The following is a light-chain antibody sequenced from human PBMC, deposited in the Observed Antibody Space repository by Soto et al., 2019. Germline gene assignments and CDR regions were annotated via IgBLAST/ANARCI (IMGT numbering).Light chain of an antibody. Sequence: DIVLTQSPGTLSLSPGERATLSCRASQSISSSYLAWFQQKPGQSPRLLIYGASSRPTGIPDRFSGSGSGTDFTLTISRLEPEDFAVYYCQQYGSSPPTFGQGTKVDIK. CDR2: GAS. V-gene: IGKV3-20*01. J-gene: IGKJ1*01. CDR1: QSISSSY. CDR3: QQYGSSPPT.